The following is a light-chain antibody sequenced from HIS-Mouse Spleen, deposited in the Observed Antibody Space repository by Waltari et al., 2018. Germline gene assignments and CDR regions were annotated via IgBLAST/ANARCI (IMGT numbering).Light chain of an antibody. V-gene: IGLV2-23*01. CDR3: CSYAGSSTWV. CDR2: EGS. Sequence: QSALTQPASVSGSPGQSITISCTGTSSDVGSYNLVSWYQQYPGKAPKLMIYEGSKRPSVVSNRLSGSKSGNTASLTISGLQAEDEADYYCCSYAGSSTWVFGGGTKLTVL. CDR1: SSDVGSYNL. J-gene: IGLJ3*02.